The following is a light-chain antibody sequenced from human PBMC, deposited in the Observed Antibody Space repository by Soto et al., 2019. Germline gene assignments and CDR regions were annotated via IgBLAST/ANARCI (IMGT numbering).Light chain of an antibody. Sequence: EIVLTQSPVTLSLSPGERATLSCRASQTVSRMYLSWFQQKPGQAPRLLIYGASTRATGIPARFSGRGSGTEFTLTISGLQSEDFAVYYCQQYNNWLWTFGQGTKVDI. V-gene: IGKV3D-7*01. CDR1: QTVSRMY. J-gene: IGKJ1*01. CDR2: GAS. CDR3: QQYNNWLWT.